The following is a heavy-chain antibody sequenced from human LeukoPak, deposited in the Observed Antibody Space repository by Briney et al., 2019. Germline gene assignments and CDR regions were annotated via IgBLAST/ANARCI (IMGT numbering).Heavy chain of an antibody. D-gene: IGHD2-2*01. V-gene: IGHV3-21*01. CDR1: GFTFSSYS. Sequence: GGSLRLSCAASGFTFSSYSMNWVRQAPGKGLERVSSISSSSYIYYADSVKGRFTISRDNAKNSLYLQMNSLRAEDTAVYYCARDPYCSSTSCYDYFDYWGQGTLVTVSS. J-gene: IGHJ4*02. CDR2: ISSSSYI. CDR3: ARDPYCSSTSCYDYFDY.